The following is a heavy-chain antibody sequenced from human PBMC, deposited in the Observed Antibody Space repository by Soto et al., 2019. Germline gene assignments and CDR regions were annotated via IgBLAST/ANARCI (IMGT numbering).Heavy chain of an antibody. CDR1: GFTVSSNY. V-gene: IGHV3-53*01. CDR3: ARDPAAAVDY. J-gene: IGHJ4*02. Sequence: PGGSLRLSCAASGFTVSSNYMSWVRQAPGEGLEWVSVMYSGGSTYYADSVKGRFTISRDNSRNTLYLQMNSLRAEDTAVYYCARDPAAAVDYWGQGTLVTVSS. D-gene: IGHD6-13*01. CDR2: MYSGGST.